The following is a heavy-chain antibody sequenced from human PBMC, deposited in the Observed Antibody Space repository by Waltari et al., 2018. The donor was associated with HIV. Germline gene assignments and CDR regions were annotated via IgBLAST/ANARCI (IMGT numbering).Heavy chain of an antibody. CDR2: IKSEDDGGTT. J-gene: IGHJ4*02. Sequence: EVQLVESGGGLVKPGESLRLSCAASGFTLTNAWMSWGRQAPGKGLEWVGRIKSEDDGGTTDYAAHVKGRFTISRDDSKNALYLQMNSLKTEDTALYYCTSTGGGITDYWGQGTLVTVSS. V-gene: IGHV3-15*01. CDR3: TSTGGGITDY. D-gene: IGHD2-15*01. CDR1: GFTLTNAW.